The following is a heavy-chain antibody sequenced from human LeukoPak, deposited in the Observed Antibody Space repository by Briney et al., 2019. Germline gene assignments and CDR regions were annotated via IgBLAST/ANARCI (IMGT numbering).Heavy chain of an antibody. J-gene: IGHJ3*02. V-gene: IGHV4-39*07. CDR3: ASLYDSSGYYYGADAFDI. CDR2: IYYSGST. Sequence: PSETLSLTCTVSGGSISSSSYYWGWIRQPPGNGLEWIGSIYYSGSTYYNPSLKSRVTISVDTSKNQFSLKLSSVTAADTAVYYCASLYDSSGYYYGADAFDIWGQGTMVTVSS. D-gene: IGHD3-22*01. CDR1: GGSISSSSYY.